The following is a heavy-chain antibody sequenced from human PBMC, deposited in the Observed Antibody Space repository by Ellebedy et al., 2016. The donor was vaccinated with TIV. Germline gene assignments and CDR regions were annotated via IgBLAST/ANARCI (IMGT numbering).Heavy chain of an antibody. Sequence: AASVKVSCKASGYTFTDYYVHWVRQAPGQGLEWMGWINRNSGGPIYAQKFQGRVTMTRDTSISTAYMELSRLKSDDTAVYYCARYISEYPSSWFNWFDPWGQGTLVTVYS. CDR3: ARYISEYPSSWFNWFDP. CDR2: INRNSGGP. J-gene: IGHJ5*02. CDR1: GYTFTDYY. V-gene: IGHV1-2*02. D-gene: IGHD6-13*01.